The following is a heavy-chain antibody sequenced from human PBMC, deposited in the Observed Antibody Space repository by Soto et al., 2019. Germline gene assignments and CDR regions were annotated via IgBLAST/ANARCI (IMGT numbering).Heavy chain of an antibody. CDR1: GVSIGSGDYY. Sequence: QAQLQESGQGLVKPSQTLSLTCTVSGVSIGSGDYYWGWIRQPPGKGLEWIGYSYFSGTTSYNLSLKSRVSMSVDTSKNECSLTMSVVTVADTAVYYCFRGNQGGRADEYWFDPWGQGTLVTVSS. CDR3: FRGNQGGRADEYWFDP. J-gene: IGHJ5*02. D-gene: IGHD3-16*01. CDR2: SYFSGTT. V-gene: IGHV4-30-4*01.